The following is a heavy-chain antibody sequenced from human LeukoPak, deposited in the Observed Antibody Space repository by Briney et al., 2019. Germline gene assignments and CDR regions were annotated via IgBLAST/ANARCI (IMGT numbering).Heavy chain of an antibody. J-gene: IGHJ4*02. D-gene: IGHD6-19*01. Sequence: PGGSLRLSCAASGFTFSDSAIRWVRQATGKGLEWVGRIRSKADTYATTYAASLKGRFTISRDDSRNRAYLQMSSLRTEDTAVYYCTREYSSGWPFDFWGQGTLVTVSS. V-gene: IGHV3-73*01. CDR2: IRSKADTYAT. CDR1: GFTFSDSA. CDR3: TREYSSGWPFDF.